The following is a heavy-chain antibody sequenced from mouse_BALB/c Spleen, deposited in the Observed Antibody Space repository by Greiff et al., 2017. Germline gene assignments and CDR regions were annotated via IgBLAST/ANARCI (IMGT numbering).Heavy chain of an antibody. Sequence: EVQLVESGGGLVKPGGSLKLSCAASGFTFSDYYMYWVRQTPEKRLEWVATISDGGSYTYYPDSVKGRFTISRDNAKNNLYLQMSSLKSEDTAMYYCARDGRIYYDYTWFAYWGQGTLVTVSA. CDR1: GFTFSDYY. J-gene: IGHJ3*01. CDR3: ARDGRIYYDYTWFAY. CDR2: ISDGGSYT. V-gene: IGHV5-4*02. D-gene: IGHD2-4*01.